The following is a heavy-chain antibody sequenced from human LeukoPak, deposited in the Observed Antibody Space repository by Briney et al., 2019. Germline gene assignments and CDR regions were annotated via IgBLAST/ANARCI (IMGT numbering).Heavy chain of an antibody. CDR2: IYYSGST. CDR3: ASVRRGFGESSKYYSYYYMHV. Sequence: SETLSLTCTVSGGSISSYYWSWIRQPPGKGLEWIGYIYYSGSTNYNPSLKSRVTISVDTSKNQFSLKLSAMTAADTAVYYCASVRRGFGESSKYYSYYYMHVWGKGTTVTIAS. D-gene: IGHD3-10*01. CDR1: GGSISSYY. J-gene: IGHJ6*03. V-gene: IGHV4-59*08.